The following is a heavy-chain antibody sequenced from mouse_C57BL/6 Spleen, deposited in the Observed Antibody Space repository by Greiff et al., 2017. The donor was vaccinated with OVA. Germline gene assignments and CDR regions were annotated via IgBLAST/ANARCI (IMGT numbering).Heavy chain of an antibody. Sequence: VQLQQSGAELVRPGASVKLSCKASGYTFTDYYINWVKQRPGQGLEWIARIYPGSGNTYYNEKFKGKATLTAEKSSSTAYMQLSSLTSEDSAVYCCARGGITTVVDGYFDVWGTGTTVTVSS. CDR3: ARGGITTVVDGYFDV. V-gene: IGHV1-76*01. CDR1: GYTFTDYY. J-gene: IGHJ1*03. CDR2: IYPGSGNT. D-gene: IGHD1-1*01.